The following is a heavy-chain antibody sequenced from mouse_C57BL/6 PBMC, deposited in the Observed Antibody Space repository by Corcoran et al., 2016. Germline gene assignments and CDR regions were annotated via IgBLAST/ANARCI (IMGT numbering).Heavy chain of an antibody. D-gene: IGHD2-3*01. CDR2: INPNNGGT. Sequence: EVQLQQSGPELVKPGASVKISCKASGYTFTDYYMNWVKQSHGKSLEWIGDINPNNGGTSYNQKFKGKATLTVDKSSSTAYMELRSLTSEDSAVYYCARGGYDGYYAFAYWGQGTLVTVSA. CDR1: GYTFTDYY. CDR3: ARGGYDGYYAFAY. V-gene: IGHV1-26*01. J-gene: IGHJ3*01.